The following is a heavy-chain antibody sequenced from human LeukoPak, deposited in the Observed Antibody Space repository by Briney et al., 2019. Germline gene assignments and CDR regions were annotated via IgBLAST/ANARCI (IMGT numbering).Heavy chain of an antibody. D-gene: IGHD1-26*01. Sequence: GGSLRLSCAASGFTFTNSWMAWVRQAPGKGLEWVANIKQDGSTKLYVDSLKGRFTISRDNPKNSLYLQMNSLRAGDTAVYYCARDTDGSLDYWGQGILVTVAS. V-gene: IGHV3-7*01. CDR2: IKQDGSTK. CDR3: ARDTDGSLDY. CDR1: GFTFTNSW. J-gene: IGHJ4*02.